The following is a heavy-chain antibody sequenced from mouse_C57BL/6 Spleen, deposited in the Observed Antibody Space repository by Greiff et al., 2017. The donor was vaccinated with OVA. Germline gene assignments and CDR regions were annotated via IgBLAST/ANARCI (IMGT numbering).Heavy chain of an antibody. D-gene: IGHD3-2*02. CDR1: GYTFTSYW. CDR2: IDPSDSYT. V-gene: IGHV1-69*01. CDR3: ARGGQLRLPLAY. Sequence: VQLQQPGAELVMPGASVKLSCKASGYTFTSYWMHWVKQRPGQGLEWIGEIDPSDSYTNSNQKFKGKSTLTVDKSSSTAYMQLSSLTSEDSAVYYCARGGQLRLPLAYWGQGTLVTVSA. J-gene: IGHJ3*01.